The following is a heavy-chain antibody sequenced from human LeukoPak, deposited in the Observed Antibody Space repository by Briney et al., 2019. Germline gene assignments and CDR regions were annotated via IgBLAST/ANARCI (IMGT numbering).Heavy chain of an antibody. V-gene: IGHV3-23*01. CDR3: AKDERHWNDNIASQTYD. CDR2: INWRGVGT. CDR1: GFSFISYA. Sequence: GESLRLSCAASGFSFISYAMSWVRQATGKGLEWVSPINWRGVGTYYAASVKRRVTVSSDNSKHPLYLQMSILRAEDTAVYHCAKDERHWNDNIASQTYDWGQATLATVPS. J-gene: IGHJ4*02. D-gene: IGHD1-1*01.